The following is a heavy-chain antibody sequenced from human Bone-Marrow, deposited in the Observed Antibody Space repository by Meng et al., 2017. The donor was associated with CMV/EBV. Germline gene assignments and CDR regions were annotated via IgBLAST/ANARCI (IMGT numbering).Heavy chain of an antibody. V-gene: IGHV3-21*01. CDR3: ARDVVPAAIELYYYYGMDV. D-gene: IGHD2-2*01. J-gene: IGHJ6*02. CDR2: ISSSSSYI. Sequence: GGSLRLSCAASGFTFSSYSMNWVRQAPGKGLEWVSSISSSSSYIYYADSVKGRFTISRDNAKNSLYLQMNSLRAEDTAVYYCARDVVPAAIELYYYYGMDVWGQGTTVTVSS. CDR1: GFTFSSYS.